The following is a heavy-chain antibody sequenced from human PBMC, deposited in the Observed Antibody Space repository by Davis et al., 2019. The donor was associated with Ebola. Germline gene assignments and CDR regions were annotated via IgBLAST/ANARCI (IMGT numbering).Heavy chain of an antibody. CDR3: ARRMRGPPAPQSFYFTYGLDV. Sequence: PGGSLRLSCQASGSSSSTYSIAWMRQLPGKGLEWMGIIYPGDSDTRYSPSFQGQVTTSVDESINAAYLQLSSLKVSDNALYYCARRMRGPPAPQSFYFTYGLDVWGQGTTVTVSS. CDR2: IYPGDSDT. V-gene: IGHV5-51*01. CDR1: GSSSSTYS. J-gene: IGHJ6*02. D-gene: IGHD2/OR15-2a*01.